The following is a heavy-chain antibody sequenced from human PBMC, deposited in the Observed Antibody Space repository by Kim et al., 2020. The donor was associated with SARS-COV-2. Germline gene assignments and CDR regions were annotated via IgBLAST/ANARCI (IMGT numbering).Heavy chain of an antibody. CDR2: IYWDDDK. Sequence: STSGVGVGWIRQPPGKALEWLALIYWDDDKRYSPSLKSRLTITKDTSKNQVVLTMTNMDPVDTATYYCAHRPPVFYSAYFDYWGQGTLVTVSS. CDR1: STSGVG. CDR3: AHRPPVFYSAYFDY. J-gene: IGHJ4*02. V-gene: IGHV2-5*02. D-gene: IGHD4-4*01.